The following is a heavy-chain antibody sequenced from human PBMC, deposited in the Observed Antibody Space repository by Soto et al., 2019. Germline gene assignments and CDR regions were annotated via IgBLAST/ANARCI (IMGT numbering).Heavy chain of an antibody. V-gene: IGHV4-59*01. CDR2: IYYSGST. CDR1: GGSISGYY. D-gene: IGHD1-1*01. CDR3: ARGATTRILNWFDP. J-gene: IGHJ5*02. Sequence: SETLSLTCTVSGGSISGYYWQWIRQPPGKGLEWIGYIYYSGSTNYNPSLKSRVTISVDTSRNQFSLKLSSVTAADTAVYYCARGATTRILNWFDPWGQGTLVTVSS.